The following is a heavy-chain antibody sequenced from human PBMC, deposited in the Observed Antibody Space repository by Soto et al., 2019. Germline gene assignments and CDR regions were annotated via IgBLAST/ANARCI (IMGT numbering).Heavy chain of an antibody. CDR3: ARHGDSSSWGVPRFDY. D-gene: IGHD6-13*01. V-gene: IGHV4-59*08. CDR1: GGSISSYY. Sequence: SETLSLTCTVSGGSISSYYWSWIRQPPGKGLEWIGYIYYSGSTNYNPSLKSRVTISVDTSKNQFSLKLSSVTAADTAVYYCARHGDSSSWGVPRFDYWGQGTLVTVSS. J-gene: IGHJ4*02. CDR2: IYYSGST.